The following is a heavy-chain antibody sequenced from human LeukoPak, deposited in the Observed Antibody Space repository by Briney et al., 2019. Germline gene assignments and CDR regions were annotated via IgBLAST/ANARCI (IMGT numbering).Heavy chain of an antibody. CDR2: IYYSGST. D-gene: IGHD2/OR15-2a*01. V-gene: IGHV4-59*13. CDR3: ARKNDFDI. Sequence: SETLSLTCTVSRGSITSDHWNWIPQPPGKGLEWIGGIYYSGSTYYNPPLTSRVTISVDMSKNQFSLRLTSVTAADTAVYYCARKNDFDIWGQGTLVTVSS. J-gene: IGHJ3*02. CDR1: RGSITSDH.